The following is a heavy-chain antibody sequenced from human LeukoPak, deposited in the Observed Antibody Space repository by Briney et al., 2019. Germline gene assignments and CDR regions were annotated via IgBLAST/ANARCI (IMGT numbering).Heavy chain of an antibody. D-gene: IGHD3-22*01. CDR3: AKDRSYYYDSSGPTGFDY. CDR2: IGGAGDAS. CDR1: GFVFNNYG. J-gene: IGHJ4*02. Sequence: GGSLRLSCVASGFVFNNYGMAWVRQAPGKGLQWVATIGGAGDASYYADSVKGRFTISRDNSRDNSKNILYLQMNSLRAEDTLVYYCAKDRSYYYDSSGPTGFDYWGQGTLVTVSS. V-gene: IGHV3-23*01.